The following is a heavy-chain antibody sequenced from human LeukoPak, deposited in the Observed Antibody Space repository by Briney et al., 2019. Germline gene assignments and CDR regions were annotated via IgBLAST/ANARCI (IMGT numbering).Heavy chain of an antibody. Sequence: PSETLSLTCTVSGGSISGGSIRSSSYYWGWIRQSPGKGLEWIGSFLYSGTTYYNPSLMSRVTISVDTSKNQFSLKLNSVTAADTAVYYCARWASRFDPWGQGTLVTVSS. J-gene: IGHJ5*02. CDR1: GGSIRSSSYY. CDR3: ARWASRFDP. V-gene: IGHV4-39*01. CDR2: FLYSGTT.